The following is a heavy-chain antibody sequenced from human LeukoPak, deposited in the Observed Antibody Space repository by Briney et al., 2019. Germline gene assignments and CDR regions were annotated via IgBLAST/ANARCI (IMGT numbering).Heavy chain of an antibody. CDR3: AKEHDSSGYDY. Sequence: ETLSLTCTVSGGSMRSSSYFWGWIRQPPGKGLEWVSAISGSGGSTYYADSVKGRFTISRDNSKNTLYLQMNSLRAEDTAVYYCAKEHDSSGYDYWGQGTLVTVSS. D-gene: IGHD6-19*01. CDR2: ISGSGGST. J-gene: IGHJ4*02. V-gene: IGHV3-23*01. CDR1: GGSMRSSSYF.